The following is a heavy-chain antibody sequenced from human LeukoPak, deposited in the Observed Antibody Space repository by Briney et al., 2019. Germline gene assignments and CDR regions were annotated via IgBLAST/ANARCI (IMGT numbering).Heavy chain of an antibody. CDR1: GFTFTSSA. Sequence: SVKVSCKASGFTFTSSAVQWVRQARGQRLEWIGWIVVGSGNTNYAQKFQERVTMTRDTSTSTVYMELSSLRSEDTAIYYCARDYYGSGHEVGHFDYWGQGTLVTVSS. V-gene: IGHV1-58*01. J-gene: IGHJ4*02. CDR2: IVVGSGNT. D-gene: IGHD3-10*01. CDR3: ARDYYGSGHEVGHFDY.